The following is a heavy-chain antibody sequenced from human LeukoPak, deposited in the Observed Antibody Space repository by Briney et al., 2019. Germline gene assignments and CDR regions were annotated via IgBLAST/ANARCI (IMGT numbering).Heavy chain of an antibody. V-gene: IGHV4-30-4*01. CDR1: GGSISNGNYY. CDR2: IYYSGRT. D-gene: IGHD3-10*01. Sequence: SGTLSLTCTVSGGSISNGNYYWSWIRQPPGKGLEWIGYIYYSGRTSYNPSLKSRVSLSVDVSRNQFSLKLNSVTAADTAFYYCARGSSETYYVDHWGQGTLVTVSS. CDR3: ARGSSETYYVDH. J-gene: IGHJ4*02.